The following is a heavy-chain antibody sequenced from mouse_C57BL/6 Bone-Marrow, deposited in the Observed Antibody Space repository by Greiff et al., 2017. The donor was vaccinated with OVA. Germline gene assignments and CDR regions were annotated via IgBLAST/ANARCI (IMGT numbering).Heavy chain of an antibody. D-gene: IGHD2-1*01. CDR1: GYSITSGYY. V-gene: IGHV3-6*01. CDR3: ARDDGNSRSYYCDY. CDR2: ISYDGSN. J-gene: IGHJ2*01. Sequence: EVKLMESGPGLVKPSQSLSLTCSVTGYSITSGYYWNWIRQFPGNKLEWMGYISYDGSNNYNPSLKNRISITRDTSKNQFFLKLNSVTTEDTATYYCARDDGNSRSYYCDYWGQGTTLTVSS.